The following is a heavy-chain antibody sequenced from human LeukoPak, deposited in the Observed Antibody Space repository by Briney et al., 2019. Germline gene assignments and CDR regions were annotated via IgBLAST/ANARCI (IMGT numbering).Heavy chain of an antibody. CDR3: ARGEVRYYDSSGSTDY. CDR1: GGSISSSNW. J-gene: IGHJ4*02. Sequence: SETLSLTCAVSGGSISSSNWWSWVRQPPGKGLEWIGEIYHSGSTNYNPSLKSRVTISVDKSKNQFSLKLSSVTAADTAVYYCARGEVRYYDSSGSTDYWGQGTLVTVSS. D-gene: IGHD3-22*01. CDR2: IYHSGST. V-gene: IGHV4-4*02.